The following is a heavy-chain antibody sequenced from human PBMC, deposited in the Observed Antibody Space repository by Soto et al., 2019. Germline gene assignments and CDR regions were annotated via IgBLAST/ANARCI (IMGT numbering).Heavy chain of an antibody. CDR2: ISGSGVST. V-gene: IGHV3-23*01. D-gene: IGHD1-1*01. Sequence: GGSLRLSCAASGFTFSSYAMSWVRQAPGKGLEWVSAISGSGVSTYYADSVRGRFTISRDNSKNTLYLQMNSLRAEDTAVYYCAREGSVAGTSLIDYWGQGALVTVSS. CDR1: GFTFSSYA. CDR3: AREGSVAGTSLIDY. J-gene: IGHJ4*02.